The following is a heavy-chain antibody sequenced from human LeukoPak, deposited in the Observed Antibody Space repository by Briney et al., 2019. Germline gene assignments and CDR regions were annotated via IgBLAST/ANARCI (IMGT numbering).Heavy chain of an antibody. V-gene: IGHV4-30-4*01. D-gene: IGHD5-12*01. J-gene: IGHJ4*02. CDR1: GGSISSGDYY. Sequence: SQTLSPTYTVSGGSISSGDYYWSWIRQPPGKGLEWIGYIYYSGSTYYNPSLKSRVTISVDTSKNQFSLKLSSVTAADTAVYYCARGRRGYSGYEFDYWGQGTLVTVSS. CDR2: IYYSGST. CDR3: ARGRRGYSGYEFDY.